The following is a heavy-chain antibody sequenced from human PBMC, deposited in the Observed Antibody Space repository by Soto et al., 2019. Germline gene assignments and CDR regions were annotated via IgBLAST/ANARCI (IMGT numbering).Heavy chain of an antibody. CDR1: GFTFSSYA. V-gene: IGHV3-30-3*01. D-gene: IGHD1-26*01. Sequence: QVQLVESGGGVVQPGRSLRLSCAASGFTFSSYAMDWVRQAPGKGLEWVAVISYDGSNKYYADSVKGRFTISRDNSKKPGYLQRNSLRGEDPAVYFWGGGGGGGATGYYFDYWGQGTLVTVSS. CDR2: ISYDGSNK. CDR3: GGGGGGGATGYYFDY. J-gene: IGHJ4*02.